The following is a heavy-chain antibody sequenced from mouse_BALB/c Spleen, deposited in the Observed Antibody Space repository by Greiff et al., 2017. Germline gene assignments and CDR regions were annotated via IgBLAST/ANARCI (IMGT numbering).Heavy chain of an antibody. V-gene: IGHV1S29*02. D-gene: IGHD2-14*01. J-gene: IGHJ3*01. CDR2: IYPYNGGT. Sequence: VQLKQSGPELVKPGASVKISCKASGYTFTDYNMHWVKQSHGKSLEWIGYIYPYNGGTGYNQKFKSKATLTVDNSSSTAYMELRSLTSEDSAVYYCARGGPYYRYDGWFAYWGQGTLVTVSA. CDR1: GYTFTDYN. CDR3: ARGGPYYRYDGWFAY.